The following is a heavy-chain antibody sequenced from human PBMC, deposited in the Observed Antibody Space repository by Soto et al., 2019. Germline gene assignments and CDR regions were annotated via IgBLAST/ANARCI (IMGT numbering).Heavy chain of an antibody. D-gene: IGHD1-26*01. CDR2: ISSSSSTI. V-gene: IGHV3-48*02. Sequence: EVQLVESGGGLVQPGGSLRLSCAAAGFTFSSYSMNWVRQAPGKGLEWVSYISSSSSTIYYADSVKGRFTISRDNAKNSLYMQMNSLRDEDTAVYYCARVGSGSYYEGGAFDIWGQGTMVTVSS. CDR3: ARVGSGSYYEGGAFDI. CDR1: GFTFSSYS. J-gene: IGHJ3*02.